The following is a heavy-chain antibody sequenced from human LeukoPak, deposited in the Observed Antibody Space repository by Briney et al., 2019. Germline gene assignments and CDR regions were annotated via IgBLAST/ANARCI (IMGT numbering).Heavy chain of an antibody. CDR3: ARAPKFRLVGVPKGPFDP. CDR1: GFTFSDYY. D-gene: IGHD1-26*01. V-gene: IGHV3-11*01. J-gene: IGHJ5*02. CDR2: ISSSGSTI. Sequence: GGSLRLSCAASGFTFSDYYMSWIRQAPGKGLEWVSYISSSGSTIYYADSVKGRFTISRDNAKNSLYLQMNSLRAEGTAVYYCARAPKFRLVGVPKGPFDPWGQGSLVTVSS.